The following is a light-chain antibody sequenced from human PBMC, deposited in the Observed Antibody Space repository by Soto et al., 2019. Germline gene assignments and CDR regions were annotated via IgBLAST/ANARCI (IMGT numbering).Light chain of an antibody. CDR3: QQRA. V-gene: IGKV3-20*01. CDR2: GAS. Sequence: ENVLTQSPGTLSLSPGERATLSCRASQSVSSSYIAWYQQKPGQAPRLLIYGASSRATGIPDRFSGSGSGTDFTLTISSLEPEDFAVYYCQQRAFGPGTKVDIK. CDR1: QSVSSSY. J-gene: IGKJ3*01.